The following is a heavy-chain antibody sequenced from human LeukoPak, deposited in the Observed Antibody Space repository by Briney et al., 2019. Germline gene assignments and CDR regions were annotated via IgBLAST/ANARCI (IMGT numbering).Heavy chain of an antibody. CDR2: NSINGDKT. CDR3: IKDRIGTWSFDH. CDR1: GFTFSGHF. V-gene: IGHV3-64D*06. Sequence: PGGSLRLSCSASGFTFSGHFMHWVRQAPGKGLEYVSSNSINGDKTYYAESVKGGFTISRDNSKNTLYLQLSSLRVEDTAVYYCIKDRIGTWSFDHWGQGTLLTVSS. J-gene: IGHJ4*02. D-gene: IGHD1-26*01.